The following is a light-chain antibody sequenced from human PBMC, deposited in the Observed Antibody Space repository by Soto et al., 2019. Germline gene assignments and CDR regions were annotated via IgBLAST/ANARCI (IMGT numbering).Light chain of an antibody. Sequence: DIVMTQSPDSLAVSLGERATINCKSSKSVLYSSNNKNYLAWYQQKPGQPPKLLIYWASTRESGVPDRFSGSGSGTDFTLTISSLQAEDVAAYYCQQYYSTPLAFGQGTKVEIK. CDR3: QQYYSTPLA. V-gene: IGKV4-1*01. J-gene: IGKJ1*01. CDR1: KSVLYSSNNKNY. CDR2: WAS.